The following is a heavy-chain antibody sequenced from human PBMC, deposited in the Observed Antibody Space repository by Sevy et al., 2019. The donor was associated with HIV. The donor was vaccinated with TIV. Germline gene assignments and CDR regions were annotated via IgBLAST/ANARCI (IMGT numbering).Heavy chain of an antibody. CDR3: ARGYGSGSPPDY. J-gene: IGHJ4*02. D-gene: IGHD3-10*01. Sequence: GGSLRLSCVASGFIFNSYAMNWVRQAPGKGLEWVSSISGSGGSTYYGDCAKGRLSISRDNFNNRVFLEMNTLRADDTAVYYCARGYGSGSPPDYWGQGTLVTVSS. CDR1: GFIFNSYA. CDR2: ISGSGGST. V-gene: IGHV3-23*01.